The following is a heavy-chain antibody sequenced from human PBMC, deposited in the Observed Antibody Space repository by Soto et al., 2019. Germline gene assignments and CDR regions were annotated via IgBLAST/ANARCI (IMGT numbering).Heavy chain of an antibody. CDR2: ISYDGSNK. CDR1: GFSLGSYG. J-gene: IGHJ4*02. Sequence: GGSLRLSCDVSGFSLGSYGMHWVRQAPGKGLEWVAVISYDGSNKYYADSVKGRFTISRGNSKNTLYLQMNSLRAEDTAVYYWASGSLYFDYWGQGTLVTVSS. D-gene: IGHD6-25*01. V-gene: IGHV3-30*19. CDR3: ASGSLYFDY.